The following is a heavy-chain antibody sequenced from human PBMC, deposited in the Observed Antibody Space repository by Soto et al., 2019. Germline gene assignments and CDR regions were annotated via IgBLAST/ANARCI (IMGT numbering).Heavy chain of an antibody. CDR2: IIPIFGTA. J-gene: IGHJ2*01. V-gene: IGHV1-69*12. Sequence: QVQLVQSGAEVKKPGSSVKVSCKASGGTFSSYAISWVRQAPGQGLEWMGGIIPIFGTANYAQKFQGRVTITADESTSTAYMELSSLRSEDTAVYYCARGTGYCSGGSCCGWYFDLWGRGTLVTVSS. CDR1: GGTFSSYA. CDR3: ARGTGYCSGGSCCGWYFDL. D-gene: IGHD2-15*01.